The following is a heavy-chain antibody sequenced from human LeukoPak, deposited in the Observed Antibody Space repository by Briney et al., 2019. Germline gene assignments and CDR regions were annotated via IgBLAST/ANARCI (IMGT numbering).Heavy chain of an antibody. V-gene: IGHV3-48*03. CDR2: ISSSGSTI. Sequence: PGGSLRLSCAASGFTFSSYEMNWVRQSPGKGLEWVSYISSSGSTIYYADSVKGRFTISRDNAKNSLYLQMTSLRAEDTAVYYCARDGGYSGYDSLLGYWGQGTLVTVSS. CDR1: GFTFSSYE. CDR3: ARDGGYSGYDSLLGY. J-gene: IGHJ4*02. D-gene: IGHD5-12*01.